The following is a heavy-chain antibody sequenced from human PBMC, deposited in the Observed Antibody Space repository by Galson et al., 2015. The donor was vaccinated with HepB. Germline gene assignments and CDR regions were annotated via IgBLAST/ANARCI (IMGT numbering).Heavy chain of an antibody. CDR1: GYSFTSYW. CDR3: ARSGSYHVRGGGYFDY. D-gene: IGHD1-26*01. CDR2: IYPGDSDT. V-gene: IGHV5-51*03. J-gene: IGHJ4*02. Sequence: QSGAEVKKPGESLKISCKGSGYSFTSYWIGWVRQMPGKGLEWMGIIYPGDSDTRYSPSFQGQVNISADKSISTAYLQWSSLKASDTAMYYCARSGSYHVRGGGYFDYWGQGTLVTVSS.